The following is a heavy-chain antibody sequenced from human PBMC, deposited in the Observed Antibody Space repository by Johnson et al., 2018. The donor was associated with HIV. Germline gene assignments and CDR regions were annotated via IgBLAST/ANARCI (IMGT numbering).Heavy chain of an antibody. CDR3: AKDSELRYFDWLHDEGLAFDI. CDR2: ISGSGGST. CDR1: GLTFSSYA. Sequence: VQLVESGGGVVRPGRSLRLSCAASGLTFSSYAMSWVRQAPGKGLEWVSAISGSGGSTYYADSVKGRFTISSDNSKNTRYLQMNSLRAEDTAVYYCAKDSELRYFDWLHDEGLAFDIWGQGTMVTVSS. D-gene: IGHD3-9*01. J-gene: IGHJ3*02. V-gene: IGHV3-23*04.